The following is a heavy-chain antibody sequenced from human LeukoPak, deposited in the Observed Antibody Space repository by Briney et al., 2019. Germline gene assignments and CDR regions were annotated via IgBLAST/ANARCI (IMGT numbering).Heavy chain of an antibody. J-gene: IGHJ5*02. CDR2: IYTSGST. D-gene: IGHD6-13*01. V-gene: IGHV4-61*02. CDR3: ARGQAAAGPVDYTNWFDP. Sequence: SETLSLTCTVSGGSISSGSYYWSWIRQPAGKGLEWIGRIYTSGSTNYKPSLKSRVTISVDTSKNQFSLKLSSVTAADTAVYYCARGQAAAGPVDYTNWFDPWGQGTLVTVSS. CDR1: GGSISSGSYY.